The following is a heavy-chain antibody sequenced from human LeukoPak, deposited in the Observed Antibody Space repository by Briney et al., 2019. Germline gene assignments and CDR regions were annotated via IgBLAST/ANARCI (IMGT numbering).Heavy chain of an antibody. CDR3: ARAVYRSGGYYFDY. V-gene: IGHV3-30*04. Sequence: GGSLRLSCAASGFTFSSYAMQWVRQAPGKGLEWVAVISYDGSDKNYSDSVKGRFTISRDNSKNTLYLQMNSLRADDTAVYYCARAVYRSGGYYFDYWGQGTLVIVSS. CDR2: ISYDGSDK. CDR1: GFTFSSYA. D-gene: IGHD6-19*01. J-gene: IGHJ4*02.